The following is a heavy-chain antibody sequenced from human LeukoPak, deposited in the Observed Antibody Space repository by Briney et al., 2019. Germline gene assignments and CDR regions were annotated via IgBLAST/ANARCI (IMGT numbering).Heavy chain of an antibody. J-gene: IGHJ4*02. V-gene: IGHV1-18*01. CDR3: ARDLKDYYDSSGYYSVTHFDY. CDR2: ISPYSGRT. D-gene: IGHD3-22*01. CDR1: GYTFSSSE. Sequence: ASVKVSCKASGYTFSSSEISWVRQAPGQGLEWIGWISPYSGRTAYGHKFQDRVTMTTDTSTSTAYMELRSLRSDDTAVYYCARDLKDYYDSSGYYSVTHFDYWGQGTLVTVSS.